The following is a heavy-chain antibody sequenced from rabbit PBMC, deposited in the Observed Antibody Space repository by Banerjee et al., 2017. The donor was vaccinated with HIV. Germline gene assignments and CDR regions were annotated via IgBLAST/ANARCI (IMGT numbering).Heavy chain of an antibody. Sequence: QQQLEESGGGLVKPGGTLTLTCKASGIDFSSYYYMCWIRQAPGKGLEWIACIDACRSGSTYCASWAKGRFTIAKSSSTTVTLQMASLTVADTATYFCARSGYADYGYPTGVNLWGPGTLVTVS. CDR1: GIDFSSYYY. CDR3: ARSGYADYGYPTGVNL. D-gene: IGHD6-1*01. J-gene: IGHJ4*01. CDR2: IDACRSGST. V-gene: IGHV1S45*01.